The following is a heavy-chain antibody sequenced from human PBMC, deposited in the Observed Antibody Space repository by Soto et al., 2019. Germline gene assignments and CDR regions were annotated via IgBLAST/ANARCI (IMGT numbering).Heavy chain of an antibody. CDR2: ISYDGSNK. CDR1: GFTFSSYA. V-gene: IGHV3-30-3*01. CDR3: ASADFDY. J-gene: IGHJ4*02. Sequence: GGSLRLSCAASGFTFSSYAMHWVRQAPGKGLEWVAVISYDGSNKYYADSVKGRFTISRDNSKNTLYLQMNSLRAEDTAVYYCASADFDYWGPGTMLTVYS.